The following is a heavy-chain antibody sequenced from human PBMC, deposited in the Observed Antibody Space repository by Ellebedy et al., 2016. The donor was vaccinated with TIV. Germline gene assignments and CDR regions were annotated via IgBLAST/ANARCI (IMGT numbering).Heavy chain of an antibody. D-gene: IGHD2-2*01. V-gene: IGHV3-23*01. CDR1: GFTFSSYA. CDR3: ATERVYCTGTRCLTDAFDY. J-gene: IGHJ4*02. CDR2: ISGSGGTT. Sequence: GESLKISCAASGFTFSSYAMSWVRQAPGKGLEWVSAISGSGGTTYYADSVKGRFTISRDNSKNTLYLQMNSLRAEDTAIYYCATERVYCTGTRCLTDAFDYWGQGTLVTVSS.